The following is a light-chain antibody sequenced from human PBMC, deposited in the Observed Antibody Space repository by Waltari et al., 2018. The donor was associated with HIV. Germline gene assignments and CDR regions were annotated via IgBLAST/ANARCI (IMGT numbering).Light chain of an antibody. V-gene: IGKV1-12*01. CDR3: HQANSLLPMP. J-gene: IGKJ1*01. Sequence: DIQMTQSPSSGSASVGDRVTITCRASQGISSWLAWYQQKPGKAPKLLFYGASNLHTGVPSRFSGSGSGTDFTLTISSLQPEDFATYYCHQANSLLPMPFGQGTKVDIK. CDR1: QGISSW. CDR2: GAS.